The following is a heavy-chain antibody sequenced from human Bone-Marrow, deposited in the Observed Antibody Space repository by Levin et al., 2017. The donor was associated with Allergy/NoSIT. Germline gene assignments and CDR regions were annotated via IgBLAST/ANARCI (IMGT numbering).Heavy chain of an antibody. CDR1: GLTFSSYW. CDR3: VRENGMSYDSSGYFSSDAIDL. CDR2: IKQDGSEI. J-gene: IGHJ3*01. V-gene: IGHV3-7*01. Sequence: RSGGSLRLSCLGTGLTFSSYWMSWVRQAPGKGLEWVANIKQDGSEIYYVDSVKGRFTISRANIKNSLYLQMNNLRAEDTAVYYCVRENGMSYDSSGYFSSDAIDLWGQGTMVTVSS. D-gene: IGHD3-22*01.